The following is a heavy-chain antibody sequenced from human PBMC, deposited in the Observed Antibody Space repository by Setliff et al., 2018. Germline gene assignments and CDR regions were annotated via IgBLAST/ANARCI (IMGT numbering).Heavy chain of an antibody. Sequence: SEILSLTCSVSGGSINEYYWSWFRQPAGKGLEWIGRIYSDENTDYNPSLKSRVTMSADTSKNQFSLKVSSVTAADTAVYYCARSFSRREKFLLDYWGQGALVTVSS. CDR2: IYSDENT. J-gene: IGHJ4*02. CDR3: ARSFSRREKFLLDY. V-gene: IGHV4-4*07. CDR1: GGSINEYY.